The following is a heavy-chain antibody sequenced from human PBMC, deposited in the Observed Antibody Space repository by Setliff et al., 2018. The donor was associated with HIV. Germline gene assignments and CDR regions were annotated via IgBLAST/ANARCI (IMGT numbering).Heavy chain of an antibody. CDR2: INPSSGDT. Sequence: ASVKVSCKASGYTFTGYYVHWVRQAPGQGLEWVGRINPSSGDTNYAQKFQGRVTMTRDTSISTAYMELSRLRSDDTAVYYCARGSLLGYFDWLFPDWGQGTLVTVSS. V-gene: IGHV1-2*06. CDR1: GYTFTGYY. D-gene: IGHD3-9*01. J-gene: IGHJ4*02. CDR3: ARGSLLGYFDWLFPD.